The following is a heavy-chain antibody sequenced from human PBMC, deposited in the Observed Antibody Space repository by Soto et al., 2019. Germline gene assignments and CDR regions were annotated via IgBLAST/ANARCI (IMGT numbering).Heavy chain of an antibody. CDR1: GLTFSDSA. D-gene: IGHD5-12*01. Sequence: DVQLVESGGGLVQPGGSLKLSCAASGLTFSDSAIHWVRQASGKGLEWVGRIRNKTNNYATTYAASVKGRFTISRDDSKNTAYLQMNSLKTADTAVYYCTRPKTELRFYSYNGIAVWGQGTTVTVSS. CDR2: IRNKTNNYAT. V-gene: IGHV3-73*02. CDR3: TRPKTELRFYSYNGIAV. J-gene: IGHJ6*02.